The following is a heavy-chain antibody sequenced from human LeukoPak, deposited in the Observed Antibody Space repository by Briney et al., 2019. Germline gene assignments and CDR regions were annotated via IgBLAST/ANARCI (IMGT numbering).Heavy chain of an antibody. CDR3: AKDKGKNSLDY. D-gene: IGHD4-23*01. CDR2: IWHDGSNK. J-gene: IGHJ4*02. V-gene: IGHV3-30*02. Sequence: GGSLRLSCTTSGFTFSVSGMLWVRQAPGKGLEDVTLIWHDGSNKYYAESVKGRFTVSRDNSRNTVYLQMNNLRAEDTAVYYCAKDKGKNSLDYWGQGTLVTVSS. CDR1: GFTFSVSG.